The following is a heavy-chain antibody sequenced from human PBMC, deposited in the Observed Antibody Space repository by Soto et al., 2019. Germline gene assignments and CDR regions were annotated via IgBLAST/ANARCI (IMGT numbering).Heavy chain of an antibody. D-gene: IGHD1-1*01. Sequence: SETLSLTCAVYGGSFSGYYWTWLRQPPGTGLEWIGEINHSGSTNYNPSLKRRVTISVDTSKNQFSLKLTSVTAADTAVYYCARDKITGLFDYWGQGTLVTVSS. CDR3: ARDKITGLFDY. CDR1: GGSFSGYY. V-gene: IGHV4-34*01. J-gene: IGHJ4*02. CDR2: INHSGST.